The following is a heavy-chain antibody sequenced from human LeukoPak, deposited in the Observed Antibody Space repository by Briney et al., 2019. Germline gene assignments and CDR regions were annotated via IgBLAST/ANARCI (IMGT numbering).Heavy chain of an antibody. CDR3: ARVISGSYWTVFDY. Sequence: ASVKVSCKASGYTFTGYYMHWVRQAPGQGLEWMGRINPNSGGTNYAQKFQGRVTMTRDTSISTAYIELSRLRSDDTAVYYCARVISGSYWTVFDYWGQGTLVTDSS. CDR2: INPNSGGT. CDR1: GYTFTGYY. D-gene: IGHD1-26*01. V-gene: IGHV1-2*06. J-gene: IGHJ4*02.